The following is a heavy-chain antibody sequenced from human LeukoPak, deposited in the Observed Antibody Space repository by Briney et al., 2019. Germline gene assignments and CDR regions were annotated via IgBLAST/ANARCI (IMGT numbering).Heavy chain of an antibody. D-gene: IGHD2-2*01. CDR3: ARGGFGCSSSSCSNWFDP. V-gene: IGHV4-34*01. CDR1: GGSFSGYY. J-gene: IGHJ5*02. CDR2: INHSGST. Sequence: PSETLSLTCAVYGGSFSGYYWSWIRQPPGKGLEWIGEINHSGSTNYNPSLKSRVTISVDTSKNQFSLKLSSVTAADTAVYYCARGGFGCSSSSCSNWFDPWGQGTLVTVSS.